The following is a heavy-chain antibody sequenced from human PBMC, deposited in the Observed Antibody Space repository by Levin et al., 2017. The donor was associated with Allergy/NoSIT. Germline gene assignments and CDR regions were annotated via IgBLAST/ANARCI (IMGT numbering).Heavy chain of an antibody. Sequence: GASVKVSCAASGFTFSNYTMNWVRQAPGKGLEWVSSLSSTSSYIYYADSVKGRFTISRDNAKNSLFLQLNSLRAEDTAVYYCARRITYYDSSTYFEDWYFDLWGRGTLVTVSS. CDR3: ARRITYYDSSTYFEDWYFDL. CDR1: GFTFSNYT. D-gene: IGHD3-22*01. J-gene: IGHJ2*01. V-gene: IGHV3-21*01. CDR2: LSSTSSYI.